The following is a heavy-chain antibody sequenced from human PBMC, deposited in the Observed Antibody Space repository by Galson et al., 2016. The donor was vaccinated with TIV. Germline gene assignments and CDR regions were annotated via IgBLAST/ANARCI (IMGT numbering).Heavy chain of an antibody. Sequence: SVKVSCKASGYTLNIYAMHWVRQAPGQRLEWMGWINAGNGKTKYSQKFQGRLTITRDTSASTAYMELSSLRSDDTAVYYCARPPYCGGDCCKYDYWGQGTLVTVSS. CDR3: ARPPYCGGDCCKYDY. V-gene: IGHV1-3*01. CDR2: INAGNGKT. J-gene: IGHJ4*02. D-gene: IGHD2-21*01. CDR1: GYTLNIYA.